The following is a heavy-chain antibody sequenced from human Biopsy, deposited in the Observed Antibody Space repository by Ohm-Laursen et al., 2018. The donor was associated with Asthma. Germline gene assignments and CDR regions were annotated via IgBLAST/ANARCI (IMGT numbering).Heavy chain of an antibody. CDR3: ARLADCSGGACYSYGWFDP. V-gene: IGHV4-59*11. D-gene: IGHD2-15*01. CDR2: VSHTGST. Sequence: SQTLSLTCTVSGGSIRSHDWTWIRLPPGKGLEYIGDVSHTGSTNYNPSLKSRVTMSLDTSKNQFSLRLASVTPADTAVYYCARLADCSGGACYSYGWFDPWGPGTLVTVSS. CDR1: GGSIRSHD. J-gene: IGHJ5*02.